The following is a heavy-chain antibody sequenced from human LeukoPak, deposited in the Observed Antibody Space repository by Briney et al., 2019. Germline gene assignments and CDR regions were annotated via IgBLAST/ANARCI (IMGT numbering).Heavy chain of an antibody. J-gene: IGHJ4*02. CDR1: GFTFNSYA. CDR3: AKLRLFVSSGWLTDFDY. V-gene: IGHV3-23*01. Sequence: GGSLRLSCAASGFTFNSYAMSWVRQAPGKGLEWVSAISGSGGSTYYTDSVKGRFTISRDNSENTLYLQMNSLRAEDAAVYYCAKLRLFVSSGWLTDFDYWGQGTLVTVSS. CDR2: ISGSGGST. D-gene: IGHD6-19*01.